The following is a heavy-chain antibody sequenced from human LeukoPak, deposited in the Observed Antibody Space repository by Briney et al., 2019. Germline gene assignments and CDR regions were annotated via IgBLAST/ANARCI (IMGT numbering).Heavy chain of an antibody. CDR3: AKGYGSGSYATMDV. Sequence: GGSLRLSCAASGFIFSSYGMHWVRQAPGKGLEWVAFIRYDGSKKYYADSVKGRFTISRDNSKNTLFLQMNSLRAEDTAVYYCAKGYGSGSYATMDVWGKGTTVTISS. CDR2: IRYDGSKK. V-gene: IGHV3-30*02. CDR1: GFIFSSYG. D-gene: IGHD3-10*01. J-gene: IGHJ6*03.